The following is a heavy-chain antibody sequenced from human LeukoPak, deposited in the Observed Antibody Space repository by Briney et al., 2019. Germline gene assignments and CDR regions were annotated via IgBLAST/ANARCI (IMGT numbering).Heavy chain of an antibody. CDR1: GFTFSTYW. Sequence: GGSLRLSCAASGFTFSTYWMSWVRQALGKGLEWVANIKGDGSEKNYVGSVKGRFTISRDNAKISLYLQMNSLRAEDTAVYYCAKDTPFGGNWGQGTLVTVSS. CDR2: IKGDGSEK. J-gene: IGHJ4*02. CDR3: AKDTPFGGN. V-gene: IGHV3-7*01. D-gene: IGHD1-26*01.